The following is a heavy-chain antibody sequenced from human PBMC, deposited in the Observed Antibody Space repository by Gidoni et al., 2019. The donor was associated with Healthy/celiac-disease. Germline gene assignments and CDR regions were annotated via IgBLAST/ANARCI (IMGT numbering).Heavy chain of an antibody. CDR2: IYHSGST. D-gene: IGHD5-18*01. CDR3: ASVSREYSYGENDY. J-gene: IGHJ4*02. Sequence: QVQLQESGPGLVKPSETLSLTCAVSGYSISSGYYWGWIRQPPGKGLEWIGSIYHSGSTYYNPSLKSRVTISVDTSKNQFSLKLSSVTAADTAVYYCASVSREYSYGENDYWGQGTLVTVSS. CDR1: GYSISSGYY. V-gene: IGHV4-38-2*01.